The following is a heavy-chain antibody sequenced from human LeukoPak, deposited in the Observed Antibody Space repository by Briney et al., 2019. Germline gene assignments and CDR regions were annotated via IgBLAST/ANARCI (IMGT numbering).Heavy chain of an antibody. CDR1: GFTFSDYN. J-gene: IGHJ4*02. V-gene: IGHV3-21*01. D-gene: IGHD2/OR15-2a*01. Sequence: GGSLRLSCAASGFTFSDYNMNWVRQSPEKGLEWVSSITSGTTYIYYADSVRGRFTLSRDNAKNSLYLQMNSLRAEDTAVYYCARERVTTTSFDYWGQGVLVTVSS. CDR2: ITSGTTYI. CDR3: ARERVTTTSFDY.